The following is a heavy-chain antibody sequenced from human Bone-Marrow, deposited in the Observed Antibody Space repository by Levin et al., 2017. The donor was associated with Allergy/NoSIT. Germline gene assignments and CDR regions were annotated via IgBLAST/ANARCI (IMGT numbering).Heavy chain of an antibody. CDR1: GGSLSGYY. J-gene: IGHJ6*02. V-gene: IGHV4-59*08. CDR2: IYSSGSI. CDR3: ARHEASLISYYGLNV. D-gene: IGHD3/OR15-3a*01. Sequence: SETLSLTCNVSGGSLSGYYWNWIRQPPGKGLEWIGHIYSSGSIKYNPSLKSRLSISLDTSKNQFSRKLRFVTAADTAVYFCARHEASLISYYGLNVWGQGTTVTVSS.